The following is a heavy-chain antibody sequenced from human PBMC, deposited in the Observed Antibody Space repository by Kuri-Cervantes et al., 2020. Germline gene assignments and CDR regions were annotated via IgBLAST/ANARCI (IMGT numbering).Heavy chain of an antibody. D-gene: IGHD2-15*01. Sequence: ASVKVSCKASGYAFTDFWIHWVRQAPGQEFEWMGWINPNSGGTNYAQKFQGWVTMTRDTSISTAYMELSRLRSDDTAVYYCARGGRWGYCSGGSCYLDAFDIWGQGTMVTVSS. V-gene: IGHV1-2*04. CDR3: ARGGRWGYCSGGSCYLDAFDI. CDR1: GYAFTDFW. J-gene: IGHJ3*02. CDR2: INPNSGGT.